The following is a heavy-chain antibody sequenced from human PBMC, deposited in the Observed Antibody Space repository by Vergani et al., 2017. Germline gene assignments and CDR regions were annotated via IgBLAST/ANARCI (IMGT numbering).Heavy chain of an antibody. D-gene: IGHD2-2*01. CDR2: IYSGGST. CDR1: GFTVSSNY. CDR3: ARXREGYCSSTSCRYYYFDY. J-gene: IGHJ4*02. Sequence: EVQLVESGGGLVQPGGSLRLSCAASGFTVSSNYMSWVRQAPGKGLEWVSVIYSGGSTYYADSVKGRFTISRHNSKNTLYLQMNSLRAEDTAVYYCARXREGYCSSTSCRYYYFDYWGQGTLVTVSS. V-gene: IGHV3-53*04.